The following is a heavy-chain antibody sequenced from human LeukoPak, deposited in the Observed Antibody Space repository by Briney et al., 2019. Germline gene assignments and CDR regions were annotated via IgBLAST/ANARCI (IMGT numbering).Heavy chain of an antibody. CDR2: IYHSGST. D-gene: IGHD3-22*01. V-gene: IGHV4-38-2*02. J-gene: IGHJ4*02. Sequence: SETLSLTCTVSGNSISSGYYWGWIRQPPGKGLEWIGSIYHSGSTYYNPSLKSRVTISVDTSKNQFSLKLSSVTAADTAVYYCARKASGNYYFDYWGQGTLVTVSS. CDR3: ARKASGNYYFDY. CDR1: GNSISSGYY.